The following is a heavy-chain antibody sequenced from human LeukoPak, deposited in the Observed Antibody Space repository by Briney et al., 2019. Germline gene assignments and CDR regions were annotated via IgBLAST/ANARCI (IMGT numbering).Heavy chain of an antibody. CDR1: GYTFTGYY. D-gene: IGHD6-13*01. CDR3: ARVRYSSSWYYAFDI. Sequence: ASVKASCKASGYTFTGYYMHWVRQAPGQGLEWMGWINPNSGGTNYAQKFQGRVTMTRDTSISTAYMELSRLRSDDTAVYYCARVRYSSSWYYAFDIWGQGTMVTVSS. CDR2: INPNSGGT. V-gene: IGHV1-2*02. J-gene: IGHJ3*02.